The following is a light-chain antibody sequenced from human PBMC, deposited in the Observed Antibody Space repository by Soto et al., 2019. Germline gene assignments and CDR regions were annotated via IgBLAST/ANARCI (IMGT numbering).Light chain of an antibody. J-gene: IGLJ3*02. V-gene: IGLV6-57*03. CDR1: SGSIASNY. Sequence: NFMLTQPHSVSESPGKTVTISCTRSSGSIASNYVQWYQQRPGSAPTTVIYEDNQRPSGVPDRFSGSIDSSSNSASLTISGLKTDDEADFYCQSYDSSKEVFGGGTKLTVL. CDR3: QSYDSSKEV. CDR2: EDN.